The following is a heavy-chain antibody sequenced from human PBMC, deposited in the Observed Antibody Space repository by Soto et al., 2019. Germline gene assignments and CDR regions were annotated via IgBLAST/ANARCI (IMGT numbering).Heavy chain of an antibody. CDR1: GDSISSLKW. D-gene: IGHD6-19*01. CDR3: AYSSGWYRHDV. CDR2: LLHSGTT. V-gene: IGHV4-4*02. Sequence: QVQLQESGPGLVKPSGTLSLTCAVSGDSISSLKWCTWLRHPPGKGLEWIGDLLHSGTTNYNPSLKSRVILSVDKSQNPFSLGLTSVTAADTAIYYCAYSSGWYRHDVWGQGTAVTVSS. J-gene: IGHJ3*01.